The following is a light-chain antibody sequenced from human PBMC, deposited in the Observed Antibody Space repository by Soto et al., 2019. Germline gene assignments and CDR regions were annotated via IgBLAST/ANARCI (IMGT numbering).Light chain of an antibody. CDR2: DVT. CDR1: NSDVGGFNY. J-gene: IGLJ1*01. Sequence: QSVLTQPRSVSGSPGQSVTISCTGTNSDVGGFNYVSWYQHDPGKAPKLMIYDVTKRPSGVPDRFSGSKSGNTASLTISGLQAEDEADYYCCSFAGSDTFVFGTGTKLTVL. V-gene: IGLV2-11*01. CDR3: CSFAGSDTFV.